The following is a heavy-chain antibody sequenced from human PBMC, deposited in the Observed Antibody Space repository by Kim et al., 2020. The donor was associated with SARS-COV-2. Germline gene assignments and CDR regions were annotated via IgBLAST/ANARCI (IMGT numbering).Heavy chain of an antibody. D-gene: IGHD3-10*01. CDR1: GFTFSSYA. CDR3: AKVLRRVRGVIAFDY. V-gene: IGHV3-23*01. J-gene: IGHJ4*02. Sequence: GGSLRLSCAASGFTFSSYAMSWVRQAPGKGLEWVSAISGSGCSTYYADSVKGRFTISRDNSKNTLYLQMNSLRAEDTAVYYCAKVLRRVRGVIAFDYWGQGTMVTVSS. CDR2: ISGSGCST.